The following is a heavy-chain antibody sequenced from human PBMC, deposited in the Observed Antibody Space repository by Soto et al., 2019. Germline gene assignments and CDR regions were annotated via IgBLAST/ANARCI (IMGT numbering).Heavy chain of an antibody. V-gene: IGHV4-34*01. J-gene: IGHJ3*02. CDR2: INHSGST. D-gene: IGHD5-12*01. CDR3: ARGQYRYDDAFDI. CDR1: GGSFSGYY. Sequence: SETLSLTCAVYGGSFSGYYWSWIRQPPGKGLEWIGEINHSGSTSYNPSLKSRVTISVDTSKNQFSLKLSSVTAADTAVYYCARGQYRYDDAFDIWGQGTMVTVSS.